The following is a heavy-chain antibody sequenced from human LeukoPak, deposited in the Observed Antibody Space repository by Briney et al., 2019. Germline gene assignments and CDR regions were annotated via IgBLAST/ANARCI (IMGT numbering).Heavy chain of an antibody. CDR3: TFDYGGNSGAFDI. CDR1: GFTFSSYA. CDR2: ISGSGGST. Sequence: GGSLRLSCAASGFTFSSYAMSWVRQAPGKGLEWVSAISGSGGSTYYADSVKGRFTISRDNSKNTLYLQMNSLRAEDTAVYYCTFDYGGNSGAFDIWGQGTMVTVSS. V-gene: IGHV3-23*01. J-gene: IGHJ3*02. D-gene: IGHD4-23*01.